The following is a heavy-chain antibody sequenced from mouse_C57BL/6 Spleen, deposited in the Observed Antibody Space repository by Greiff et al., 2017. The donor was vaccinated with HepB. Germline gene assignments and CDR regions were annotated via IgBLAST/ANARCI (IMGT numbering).Heavy chain of an antibody. CDR1: GYTFTDYY. V-gene: IGHV1-26*01. D-gene: IGHD1-3*01. Sequence: VQLQQSGPELVKPGASVKISCKASGYTFTDYYMNWVKQSHGKSLEWIGDINPNNGGTSYNQKFKGKATLTVDKSSSTAYMELRSLTSEDSAVYYCARLAIYESPYAMDYWGQGTSVTVSS. CDR3: ARLAIYESPYAMDY. J-gene: IGHJ4*01. CDR2: INPNNGGT.